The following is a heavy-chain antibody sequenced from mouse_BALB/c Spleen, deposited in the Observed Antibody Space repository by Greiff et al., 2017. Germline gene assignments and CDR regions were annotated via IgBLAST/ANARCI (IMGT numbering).Heavy chain of an antibody. V-gene: IGHV1-55*01. CDR3: ARSDGYDPYYFDY. CDR1: GYNFTSYW. Sequence: VQLQQPGAELVKPGTSVKLSCKASGYNFTSYWINWVKLRPGQGLEWIGDIYPGSGSTNYNEKFKSKATLTVDTSSSTAYMQLSSLASEDSALYYCARSDGYDPYYFDYWGQGTTRTVSS. J-gene: IGHJ2*01. CDR2: IYPGSGST. D-gene: IGHD2-2*01.